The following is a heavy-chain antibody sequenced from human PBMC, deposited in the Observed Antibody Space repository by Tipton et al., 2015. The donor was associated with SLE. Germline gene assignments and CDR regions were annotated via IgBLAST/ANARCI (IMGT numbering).Heavy chain of an antibody. CDR1: GGSFSGYY. D-gene: IGHD3-9*01. J-gene: IGHJ4*02. V-gene: IGHV4-34*01. CDR2: INHSGSA. CDR3: ARDSRGYFDWLLQDPYYFDY. Sequence: GLVKPSETLSLTCAVYGGSFSGYYWSWIRQPPGKGLEWIGEINHSGSANYNPSRRSRVTMSVDTSKKQFSLKLNSVTAADTAVYYCARDSRGYFDWLLQDPYYFDYWGQGTPVTVSS.